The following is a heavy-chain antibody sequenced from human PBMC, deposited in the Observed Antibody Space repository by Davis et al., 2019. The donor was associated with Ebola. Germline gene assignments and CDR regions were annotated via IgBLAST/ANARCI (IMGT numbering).Heavy chain of an antibody. CDR3: ARPRVVAAPPPTVDYYYNGMDV. CDR1: GDSVSSNSAA. D-gene: IGHD2-15*01. Sequence: SQTLSLTCAISGDSVSSNSAAWNWIRQSPSRGLEWLGRTYYRSKWYNDYAVSVKSRITINPDTSKNQFSLKLNSMSAADTAVYYCARPRVVAAPPPTVDYYYNGMDVWGKGTTVTVSS. J-gene: IGHJ6*04. CDR2: TYYRSKWYN. V-gene: IGHV6-1*01.